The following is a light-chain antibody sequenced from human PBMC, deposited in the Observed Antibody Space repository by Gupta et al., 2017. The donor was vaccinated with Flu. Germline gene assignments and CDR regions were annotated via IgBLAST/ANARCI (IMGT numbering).Light chain of an antibody. V-gene: IGLV1-44*01. Sequence: QSVLAQPPSASGTPGQRVTISCSGSSSNIGSNAVNWYQQVPGTSPKLLIYGSNQRPSGVPDRFAGSKSGTSASLAIRGLQSEDVADYYCAAWDDSLNGHYVFGTGTKVTVL. J-gene: IGLJ1*01. CDR2: GSN. CDR1: SSNIGSNA. CDR3: AAWDDSLNGHYV.